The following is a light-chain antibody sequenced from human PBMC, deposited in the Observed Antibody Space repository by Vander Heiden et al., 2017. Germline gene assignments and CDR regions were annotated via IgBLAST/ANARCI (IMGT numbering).Light chain of an antibody. CDR1: QSLVYSAGNTY. V-gene: IGKV2-30*01. Sequence: DVVMTQSPLSLPVTLGQPASISCRSSQSLVYSAGNTYLNCFQQRAGQSPRRLIYKVSNRDSGVPDRFSGSGSGTDFTLKISRVEAEDVGVYYCMQGTHWPLTFGGGTKVEIK. J-gene: IGKJ4*01. CDR3: MQGTHWPLT. CDR2: KVS.